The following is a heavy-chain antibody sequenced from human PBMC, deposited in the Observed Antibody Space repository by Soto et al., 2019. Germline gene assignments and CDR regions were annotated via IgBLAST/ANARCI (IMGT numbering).Heavy chain of an antibody. V-gene: IGHV3-23*01. CDR1: GFTFSSYA. CDR3: AKNQGVLMVYAIDY. Sequence: GGSLRLSCAASGFTFSSYAMSWVRQAPGKGLEWVSAISGSGGSTYYADSVKGRFTISRDNSKNTLYLQMNSLRAEDTAVYYCAKNQGVLMVYAIDYWGQGTLVTVSS. J-gene: IGHJ4*02. CDR2: ISGSGGST. D-gene: IGHD2-8*01.